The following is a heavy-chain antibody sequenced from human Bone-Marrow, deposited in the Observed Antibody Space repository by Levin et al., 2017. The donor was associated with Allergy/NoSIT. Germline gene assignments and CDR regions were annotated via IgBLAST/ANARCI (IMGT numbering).Heavy chain of an antibody. CDR1: GDTFSSNS. CDR3: ARDLGYLGPINWFDS. V-gene: IGHV1-69*06. CDR2: LIPTFGTP. J-gene: IGHJ5*01. D-gene: IGHD2-2*03. Sequence: GGSLRLSCTASGDTFSSNSISWVRQAPGQGLEWMGGLIPTFGTPNYAQKFQDRLTITADTSMTTGFMELRSLTLEDTAVYYCARDLGYLGPINWFDSWGQGTVVIVSS.